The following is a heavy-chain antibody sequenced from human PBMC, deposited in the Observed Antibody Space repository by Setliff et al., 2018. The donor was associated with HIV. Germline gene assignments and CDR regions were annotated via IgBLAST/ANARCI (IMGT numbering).Heavy chain of an antibody. CDR1: GVSISSGSYY. D-gene: IGHD3-3*01. CDR3: ARRGRFMGWFDP. J-gene: IGHJ5*02. Sequence: SETLSLTCTVSGVSISSGSYYWSWIRPSAGKGLEWIGRIYTSGSTNDNPSLKSRVNISINPSKNHFTLRLSSVTVADTAVYYCARRGRFMGWFDPWGQGSLVTVSS. V-gene: IGHV4-61*02. CDR2: IYTSGST.